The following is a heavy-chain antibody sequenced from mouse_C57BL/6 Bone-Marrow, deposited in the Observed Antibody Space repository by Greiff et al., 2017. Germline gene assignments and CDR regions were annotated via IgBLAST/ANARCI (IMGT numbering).Heavy chain of an antibody. J-gene: IGHJ4*01. D-gene: IGHD1-1*01. V-gene: IGHV1-69*01. Sequence: VQLQQPGAELVMPGASVKLSCKASGYTFTSYWMHWVKQRPGQGLEWIGEIDPSDSYTNYNQKFKGKSTLTVDKSSSTAYMQLSSLTSEDSAVYSCASYVTTVFHYYAMDYWGQGPSVTVSS. CDR2: IDPSDSYT. CDR3: ASYVTTVFHYYAMDY. CDR1: GYTFTSYW.